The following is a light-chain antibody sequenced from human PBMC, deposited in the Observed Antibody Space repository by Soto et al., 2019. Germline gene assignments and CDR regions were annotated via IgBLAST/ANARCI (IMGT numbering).Light chain of an antibody. Sequence: QSVLTQPPSASGTSGQRVTISCSGGSSNIGTNAVNWYQQLPGTAPKLLIYNNNQRPSGVPDRFSGSKSGTSASLAISGLQSEDEADYYCAAWDDSLNGYVFGTGNKVTVL. V-gene: IGLV1-44*01. CDR2: NNN. J-gene: IGLJ1*01. CDR3: AAWDDSLNGYV. CDR1: SSNIGTNA.